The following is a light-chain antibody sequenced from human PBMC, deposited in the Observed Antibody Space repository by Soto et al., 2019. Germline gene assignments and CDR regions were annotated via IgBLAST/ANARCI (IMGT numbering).Light chain of an antibody. CDR3: QQYGSSSPWT. CDR1: QSVSSSY. Sequence: EIVLTQYPATLSLSPGARATLTCRASQSVSSSYLVGYQQKPGEAPTLLIYGAASRATGIPDRFSGSGSGADFTLPISRLEPEDFAVYYCQQYGSSSPWTFGQGTKVDI. CDR2: GAA. J-gene: IGKJ1*01. V-gene: IGKV3-20*01.